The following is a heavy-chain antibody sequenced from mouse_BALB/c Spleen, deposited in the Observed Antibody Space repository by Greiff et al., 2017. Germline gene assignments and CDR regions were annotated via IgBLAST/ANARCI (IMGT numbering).Heavy chain of an antibody. CDR3: ARGLRLRYAMDY. CDR1: GFSLTSYG. V-gene: IGHV2-6-2*01. J-gene: IGHJ4*01. CDR2: IWSDGST. D-gene: IGHD1-2*01. Sequence: QVQLKESGPDLVAPSQSLSITCTVSGFSLTSYGVHWVRQPPGKGLEWLVVIWSDGSTTYNSALKSRLSISKDNSKSQVFLKMNSLQTDDTAMYYCARGLRLRYAMDYWGQGTSVTVSS.